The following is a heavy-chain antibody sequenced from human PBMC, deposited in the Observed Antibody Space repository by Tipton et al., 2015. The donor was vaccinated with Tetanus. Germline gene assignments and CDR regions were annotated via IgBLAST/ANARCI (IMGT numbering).Heavy chain of an antibody. CDR2: FDPEDGET. Sequence: QSGAEVKKPGASVRVSCKVSGYTLTELSMHWVRQAPGKGLEWMGGFDPEDGETIYAQKFQGRVTMTEDTSTDTAYMELSSLRSEDTAVYYCATVPSTWIQLWPSNWGQGTLVTVSS. CDR1: GYTLTELS. D-gene: IGHD5-18*01. CDR3: ATVPSTWIQLWPSN. J-gene: IGHJ4*02. V-gene: IGHV1-24*01.